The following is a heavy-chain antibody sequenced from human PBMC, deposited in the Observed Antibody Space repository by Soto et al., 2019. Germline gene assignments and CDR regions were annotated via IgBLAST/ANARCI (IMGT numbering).Heavy chain of an antibody. CDR1: GFTFSYYP. CDR3: AREGVHNYTEYYFDY. Sequence: PGGSLRLSCAASGFTFSYYPLHWVRLAPGKGLEWVSSISGVRDYIRYADSVKGRFATSRDNAKTSLYLQMNSLTAEDTAVYYCAREGVHNYTEYYFDYWGQGTLVTVSS. D-gene: IGHD3-10*01. V-gene: IGHV3-21*06. CDR2: ISGVRDYI. J-gene: IGHJ4*02.